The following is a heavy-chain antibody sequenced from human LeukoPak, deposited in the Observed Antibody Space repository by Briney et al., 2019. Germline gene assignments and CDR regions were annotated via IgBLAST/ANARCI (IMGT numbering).Heavy chain of an antibody. CDR1: GGSISSYY. J-gene: IGHJ5*02. V-gene: IGHV4-59*01. CDR2: IYYSGST. Sequence: SGTLSLTCTVSGGSISSYYWSWIRQPPGKGLEWIGYIYYSGSTNYNPSPKSRVTISVDTSKNQFSLKLSSVTAADTAVYYCARYSSSSFDPWGQGTLVTVSS. D-gene: IGHD6-13*01. CDR3: ARYSSSSFDP.